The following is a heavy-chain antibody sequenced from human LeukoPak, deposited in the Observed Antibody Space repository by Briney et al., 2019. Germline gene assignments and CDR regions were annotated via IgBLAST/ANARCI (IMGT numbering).Heavy chain of an antibody. J-gene: IGHJ4*02. CDR2: ISYDGSNK. CDR1: GYTLTELS. CDR3: AKDLGVYYFDY. Sequence: SCKVSGYTLTELSMHWVRQAPGKGLEWVAVISYDGSNKYYADSVKGRFTISRDNSRNTLYLQMNSLRAEDTAVYYCAKDLGVYYFDYWGQGTLVTVSS. V-gene: IGHV3-30*18.